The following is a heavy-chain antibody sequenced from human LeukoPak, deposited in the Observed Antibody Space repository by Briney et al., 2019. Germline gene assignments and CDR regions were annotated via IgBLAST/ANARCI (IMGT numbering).Heavy chain of an antibody. V-gene: IGHV4-34*01. J-gene: IGHJ6*02. Sequence: SETLSLTCAVYGGSFSGYYWSWIRQPPGKGLEWIGEINHSGSTNYNPSLKSRVTISVDTSKNQFSLKLSSVTAADTAVYYCARRGTYYYGSGSTNTYYYYGMDVWGQGTTVTVSS. D-gene: IGHD3-10*01. CDR3: ARRGTYYYGSGSTNTYYYYGMDV. CDR2: INHSGST. CDR1: GGSFSGYY.